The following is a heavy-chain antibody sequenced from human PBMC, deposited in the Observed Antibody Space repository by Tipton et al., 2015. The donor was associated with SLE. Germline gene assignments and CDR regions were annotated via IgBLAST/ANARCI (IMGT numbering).Heavy chain of an antibody. V-gene: IGHV4-30-4*01. Sequence: TLSLTCSVSGASIGSGDYYWTWIRQPPGKGLEWIGYIYDGGKTYYDPSLNSRLTMSVDTPKNQFSLTLNSVTAADTAVYYCAREQRLVLDYWGQGTLVSVSS. CDR2: IYDGGKT. J-gene: IGHJ4*02. CDR1: GASIGSGDYY. D-gene: IGHD6-19*01. CDR3: AREQRLVLDY.